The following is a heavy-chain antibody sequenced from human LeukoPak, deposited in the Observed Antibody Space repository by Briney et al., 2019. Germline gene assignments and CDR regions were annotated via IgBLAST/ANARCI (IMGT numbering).Heavy chain of an antibody. J-gene: IGHJ4*02. CDR3: ARDGGIVVVPAAMDY. CDR1: GFTFSDYY. CDR2: ISSSGSTI. D-gene: IGHD2-2*01. V-gene: IGHV3-11*01. Sequence: PAGSLRLSCAASGFTFSDYYMSWIRQAPGKGLEWVSYISSSGSTIYYADSVKGRFTISRDNTKNSLYLQMNSLRAEDTAVYYWARDGGIVVVPAAMDYWGQGTLVTVSS.